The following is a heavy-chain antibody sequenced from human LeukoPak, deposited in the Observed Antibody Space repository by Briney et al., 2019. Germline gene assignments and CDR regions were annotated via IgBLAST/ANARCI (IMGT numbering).Heavy chain of an antibody. J-gene: IGHJ4*02. CDR1: GDSIISHTYY. V-gene: IGHV4-39*01. CDR2: MSYSGTP. CDR3: VRHQVGTMLNS. D-gene: IGHD1-7*01. Sequence: SETLSLTCSVSGDSIISHTYYWGWVRQPPGKDLEWIASMSYSGTPDYSPSLRGRVAMSVDTSKNQVSLKLNSVTAADTAVYYCVRHQVGTMLNSWGQGTLVTVSS.